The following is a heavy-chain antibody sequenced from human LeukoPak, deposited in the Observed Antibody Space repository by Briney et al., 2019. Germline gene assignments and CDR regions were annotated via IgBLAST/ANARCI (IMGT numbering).Heavy chain of an antibody. J-gene: IGHJ4*02. CDR1: GYSISSGYY. CDR2: IYHSGST. CDR3: AREEENYYGSGSPYY. D-gene: IGHD3-10*01. V-gene: IGHV4-38-2*02. Sequence: SETLSLTCTVSGYSISSGYYWGWIRQPPGRGLEWIGSIYHSGSTYYNPSLKSRVTISVDTSKNQFSLKLSSVTAADTAVYYCAREEENYYGSGSPYYWGQGTLVTVSS.